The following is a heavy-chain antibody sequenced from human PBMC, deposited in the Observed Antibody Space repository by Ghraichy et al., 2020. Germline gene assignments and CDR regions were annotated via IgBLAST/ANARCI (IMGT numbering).Heavy chain of an antibody. V-gene: IGHV3-23*01. Sequence: GESLNISCTASGFTSSSYAMSWVRQAPGKGLEWVSGISGSGSIIYYADSVKGRFTISRDSSKNTLYLQMNSLRGEDTAVYYCARAPVVVAALSYWGQGTLVTVSS. CDR1: GFTSSSYA. D-gene: IGHD2-15*01. CDR2: ISGSGSII. J-gene: IGHJ4*02. CDR3: ARAPVVVAALSY.